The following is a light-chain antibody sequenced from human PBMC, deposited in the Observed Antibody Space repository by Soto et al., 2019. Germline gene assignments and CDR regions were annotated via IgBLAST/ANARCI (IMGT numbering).Light chain of an antibody. V-gene: IGKV1-5*03. Sequence: DIQMTQSPSTLSSSVGDRVIITCRASQSIADSLAWYQQKPGKAPKLLIYKASILETGVPSRFSGSGSGTEFTLTINSLQPGDFATYFCQHYDTYSYIFGHGTKLEIK. CDR1: QSIADS. J-gene: IGKJ2*01. CDR3: QHYDTYSYI. CDR2: KAS.